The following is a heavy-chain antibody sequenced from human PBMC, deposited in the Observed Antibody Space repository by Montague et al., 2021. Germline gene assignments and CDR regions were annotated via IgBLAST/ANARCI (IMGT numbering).Heavy chain of an antibody. CDR2: MFYGGAT. CDR1: SGSIFHAH. D-gene: IGHD7-27*01. CDR3: ARRLGIRAPFDY. J-gene: IGHJ4*02. V-gene: IGHV4-59*08. Sequence: SETLSLTCTVSSGSIFHAHWSWVRQPPGKGLEWLGSMFYGGATSNNPSLKSRVTMSIDTSTNQFSLKLSFVTAADTAVYFCARRLGIRAPFDYWGQGTLVTVSP.